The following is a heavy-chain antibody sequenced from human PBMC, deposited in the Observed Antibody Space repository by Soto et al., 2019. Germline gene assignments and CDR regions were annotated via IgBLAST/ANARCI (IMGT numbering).Heavy chain of an antibody. CDR1: GDSIISTHY. V-gene: IGHV4-38-2*01. CDR3: ARNVTSATPSWGEKDYKWFDP. Sequence: SETLSLTCAVSGDSIISTHYWVWIRQPPGKGLEWIGSVYYSGSTHYNPSPKSRVTISVDTSKNQFSLKLSSVTAADTAVYYCARNVTSATPSWGEKDYKWFDPWGQGTLVTVSS. J-gene: IGHJ5*02. D-gene: IGHD3-16*01. CDR2: VYYSGST.